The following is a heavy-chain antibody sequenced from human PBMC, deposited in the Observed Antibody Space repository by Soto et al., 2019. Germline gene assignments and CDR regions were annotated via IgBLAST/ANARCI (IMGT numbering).Heavy chain of an antibody. CDR3: AKDRYSTERYHMDV. D-gene: IGHD1-26*01. J-gene: IGHJ6*03. CDR1: GFSFDDYA. CDR2: ISWNSGSI. Sequence: EVQLVESGGGLAQPGRSLRLSCAASGFSFDDYAMHWVRQVPGKGLEWVLSISWNSGSIFYVESVTGRFTISRDNAKSSLYRQRRGLRGEDTGLYYCAKDRYSTERYHMDVWGKGTTVIVSS. V-gene: IGHV3-9*01.